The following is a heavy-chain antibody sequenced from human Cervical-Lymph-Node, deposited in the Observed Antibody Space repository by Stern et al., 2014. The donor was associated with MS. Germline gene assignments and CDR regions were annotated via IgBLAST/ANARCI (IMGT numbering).Heavy chain of an antibody. V-gene: IGHV4-4*02. CDR2: IFPRGST. CDR3: ATGRTALLDY. J-gene: IGHJ4*02. Sequence: QVQLQESGPGLVKPSGTLSLTCAVSGGSISSDHWWTWVRQPPGRGLEWIGEIFPRGSTIYNPSSTIRCTMSVYKPKNHLPLKLTSVTAADTAVYYCATGRTALLDYWGQGTLVTVSS. CDR1: GGSISSDHW. D-gene: IGHD1/OR15-1a*01.